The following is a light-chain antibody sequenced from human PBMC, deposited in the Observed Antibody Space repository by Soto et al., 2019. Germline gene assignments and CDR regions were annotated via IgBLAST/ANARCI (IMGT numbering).Light chain of an antibody. Sequence: DIQMTQSPSTLSASVGDRVTITCRASQGVVRWLAWYQQKPGKAPKLLIYAASNLQSGVPSRFSGSGSGTEFTLTISSLQPEDFATYYCQQPYSTVRTFGQGTKVDI. CDR1: QGVVRW. CDR2: AAS. CDR3: QQPYSTVRT. V-gene: IGKV1-39*01. J-gene: IGKJ1*01.